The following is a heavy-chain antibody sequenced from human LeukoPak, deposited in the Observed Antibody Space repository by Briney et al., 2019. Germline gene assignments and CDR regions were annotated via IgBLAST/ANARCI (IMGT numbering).Heavy chain of an antibody. CDR1: GYTLTELS. CDR3: ATWVYDSSGYYYFDY. J-gene: IGHJ4*02. D-gene: IGHD3-22*01. CDR2: FDPEDGET. V-gene: IGHV1-24*01. Sequence: ASVKVSCKVSGYTLTELSMHWVRQAPGKGLELMGGFDPEDGETIYAQKFQGRVTMTEDTSTDTAYMELSSLRSEDTAVYYCATWVYDSSGYYYFDYWGQGTLVTVSS.